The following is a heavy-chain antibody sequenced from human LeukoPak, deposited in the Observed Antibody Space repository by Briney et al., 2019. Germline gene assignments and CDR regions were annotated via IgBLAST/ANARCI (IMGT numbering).Heavy chain of an antibody. J-gene: IGHJ4*02. D-gene: IGHD1-26*01. V-gene: IGHV3-64*01. CDR2: ISSNGGST. CDR3: ARGVGARPKYYFDY. CDR1: GFTFSSYA. Sequence: PGGSLRLSCAASGFTFSSYAMHWFRQAPGKGLEYVSAISSNGGSTYYANSVKGRFTISRDNSKNTLYLQMGSLRAEDMAVYYCARGVGARPKYYFDYWGQGTLVTVSS.